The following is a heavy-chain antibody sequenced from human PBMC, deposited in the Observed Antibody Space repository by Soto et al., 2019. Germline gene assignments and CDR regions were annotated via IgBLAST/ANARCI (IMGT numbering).Heavy chain of an antibody. CDR2: ISGSGGST. CDR1: GVAFSSYA. D-gene: IGHD3-3*01. V-gene: IGHV3-23*01. J-gene: IGHJ4*02. Sequence: GGSLRLSFAASGVAFSSYAVSWVRQAPGKGLQWVSAISGSGGSTPYADSVQGRLTISRDNSKNTLYLQMNSLRAEDKAVYYCAKDLDFWSGYYSWGQGTLVTVSS. CDR3: AKDLDFWSGYYS.